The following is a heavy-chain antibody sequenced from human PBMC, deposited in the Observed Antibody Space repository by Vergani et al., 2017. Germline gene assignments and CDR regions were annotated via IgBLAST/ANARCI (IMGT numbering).Heavy chain of an antibody. CDR1: GGSISSYY. D-gene: IGHD2-2*01. Sequence: QVQLQESGPGLVKPSETLSLTCTVSGGSISSYYWSWIRQPPGKGWEWIGYIYYSGSTNYTPSLKSRVTIPVDTAKNQFSLKLSAVTAADTAVYYCAGAGYYCSSTSCSGGGFDYWGQGTLVTVSS. J-gene: IGHJ4*02. V-gene: IGHV4-59*01. CDR2: IYYSGST. CDR3: AGAGYYCSSTSCSGGGFDY.